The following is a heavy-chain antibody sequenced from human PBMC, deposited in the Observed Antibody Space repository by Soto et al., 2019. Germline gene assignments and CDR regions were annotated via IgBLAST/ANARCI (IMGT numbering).Heavy chain of an antibody. CDR2: IYYSGST. V-gene: IGHV4-31*03. J-gene: IGHJ4*02. D-gene: IGHD7-27*01. CDR1: GGSIRRSYYY. Sequence: QLQLQESGPGLVKPSQTLSLTCTVSGGSIRRSYYYWSWVRQLPGRGLEWIAYIYYSGSTFYNPSLMSRLAISVDTSRNQFSLSLTSVTAADTAVYYCARLVSVTRSLGYFDYWGQGIRVTVTS. CDR3: ARLVSVTRSLGYFDY.